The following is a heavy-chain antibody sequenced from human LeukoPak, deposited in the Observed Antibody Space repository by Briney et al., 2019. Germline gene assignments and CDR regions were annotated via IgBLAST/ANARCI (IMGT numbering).Heavy chain of an antibody. J-gene: IGHJ4*02. Sequence: ASVKVSCKASGYTFTSYDINWVRQATGQGLEWMGWMNPNSGNTGYAQKFRGRVTMTRNTSISTAYMGLSSLRSEDTAVYYCASIRLGYCSGGSCYSGGYFDYWGQGTLVTVSS. CDR3: ASIRLGYCSGGSCYSGGYFDY. V-gene: IGHV1-8*01. D-gene: IGHD2-15*01. CDR2: MNPNSGNT. CDR1: GYTFTSYD.